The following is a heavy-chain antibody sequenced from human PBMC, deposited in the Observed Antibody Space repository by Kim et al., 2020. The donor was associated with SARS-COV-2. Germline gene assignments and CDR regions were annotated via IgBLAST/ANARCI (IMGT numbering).Heavy chain of an antibody. D-gene: IGHD5-18*01. Sequence: NPSLTSGVTISVETSKNQCSLKLSSVTAADTAVYYCATTRYSYGYEAFDIWGQGTMVTVSS. CDR3: ATTRYSYGYEAFDI. V-gene: IGHV4-59*01. J-gene: IGHJ3*02.